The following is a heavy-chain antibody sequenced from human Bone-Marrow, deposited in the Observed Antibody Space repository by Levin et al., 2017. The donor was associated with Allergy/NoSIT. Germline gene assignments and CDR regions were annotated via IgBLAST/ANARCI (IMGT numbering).Heavy chain of an antibody. J-gene: IGHJ6*02. CDR1: GFTFSSYA. CDR2: ISGSGGST. Sequence: GGSLRLSCAASGFTFSSYAMSWVRQAPGKGLEWVSAISGSGGSTYYADSVKGRFTISRDNSKNTLYLQMNSLRAEDTAVYYCATLGYGDSPVYYYGMDVWGQGTTVTVSS. D-gene: IGHD4-17*01. V-gene: IGHV3-23*01. CDR3: ATLGYGDSPVYYYGMDV.